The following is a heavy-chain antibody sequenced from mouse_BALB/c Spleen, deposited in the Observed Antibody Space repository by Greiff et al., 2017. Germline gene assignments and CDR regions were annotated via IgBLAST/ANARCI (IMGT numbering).Heavy chain of an antibody. D-gene: IGHD2-14*01. Sequence: QVQLQQSGAELMKPGASVKISCKATGYTFSSYWIEWVKQRPGHGLEWIGEILPGSGSTNYNEKFKGKATFTADTSSNTAYMQLSSLTSEDSAVYYCARSIYYRYAMDYWGQGTSVTVSS. CDR2: ILPGSGST. CDR3: ARSIYYRYAMDY. V-gene: IGHV1-9*01. J-gene: IGHJ4*01. CDR1: GYTFSSYW.